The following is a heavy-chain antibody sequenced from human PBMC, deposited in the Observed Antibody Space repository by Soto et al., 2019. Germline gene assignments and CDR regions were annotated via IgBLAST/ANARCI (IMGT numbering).Heavy chain of an antibody. D-gene: IGHD6-13*01. J-gene: IGHJ6*02. CDR2: ISWNSGSI. CDR3: AKDQVAAAGTHYYYGMDV. CDR1: GFTFDDYA. V-gene: IGHV3-9*01. Sequence: LRLSCAASGFTFDDYAMHWVRQAPGKGLEWVSGISWNSGSIGYADSVKGRFTISRDNAKNSLYLQMNSLRAEDTALYYCAKDQVAAAGTHYYYGMDVWGQGTTVTVSS.